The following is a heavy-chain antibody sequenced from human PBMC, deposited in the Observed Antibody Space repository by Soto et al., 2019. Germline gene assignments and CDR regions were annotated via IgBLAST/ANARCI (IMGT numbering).Heavy chain of an antibody. CDR1: GFTFSSYG. J-gene: IGHJ6*02. Sequence: GGSLRLSCAASGFTFSSYGMHWVRQAPGKGLEWVAVIWYDGSNKYYADSVKGRFTISRDNSKNTLYLQMNSLRAEDTAVYYCARKGEFLGNNYGMDVWGQGTTVTVSS. CDR2: IWYDGSNK. D-gene: IGHD3-3*01. V-gene: IGHV3-33*01. CDR3: ARKGEFLGNNYGMDV.